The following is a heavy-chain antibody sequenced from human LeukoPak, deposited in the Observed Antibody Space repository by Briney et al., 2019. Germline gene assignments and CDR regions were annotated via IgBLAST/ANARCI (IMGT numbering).Heavy chain of an antibody. Sequence: SETLSLTCTVSGGSISSYYWSWIRQPAGKGLEWIGRIYTSGSTNYNPSLKSRVTMSVDTSKNQFSLKLSSVTAADTAVYYCARGEAYTARAYNWFDPWGQGTLVTVSS. CDR3: ARGEAYTARAYNWFDP. D-gene: IGHD5-18*01. V-gene: IGHV4-4*07. J-gene: IGHJ5*02. CDR1: GGSISSYY. CDR2: IYTSGST.